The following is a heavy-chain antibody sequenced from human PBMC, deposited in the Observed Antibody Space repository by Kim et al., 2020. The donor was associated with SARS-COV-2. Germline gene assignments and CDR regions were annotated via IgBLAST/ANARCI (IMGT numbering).Heavy chain of an antibody. CDR3: SRGSDTVTDY. Sequence: GGSLRLSCAASGFTLSNYWTHWVRQAPGKGLVWVSHIKGDGSGTNYADSVKGRFTISRDDAKNTLYLQMNSLRDDDTAVYYCSRGSDTVTDYWGQGTLVT. J-gene: IGHJ4*02. D-gene: IGHD4-17*01. CDR2: IKGDGSGT. V-gene: IGHV3-74*01. CDR1: GFTLSNYW.